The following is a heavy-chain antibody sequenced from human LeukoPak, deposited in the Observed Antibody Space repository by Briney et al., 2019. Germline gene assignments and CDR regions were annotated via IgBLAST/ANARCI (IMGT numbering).Heavy chain of an antibody. Sequence: PGGSLRLSCAASGFTFDDYAMHWVRQAPGKGPEWVSGISWNSGSIGYADSVKGRFTISRDNAKNSLYLQMNSLRAEDTALYYCAKDTRSRGGYYYYYMDVWGKGTTVTVSS. J-gene: IGHJ6*03. CDR1: GFTFDDYA. CDR3: AKDTRSRGGYYYYYMDV. CDR2: ISWNSGSI. D-gene: IGHD3-10*01. V-gene: IGHV3-9*01.